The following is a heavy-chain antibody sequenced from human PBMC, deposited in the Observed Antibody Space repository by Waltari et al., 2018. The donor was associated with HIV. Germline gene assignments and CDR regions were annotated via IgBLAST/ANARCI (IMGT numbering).Heavy chain of an antibody. V-gene: IGHV3-7*01. CDR1: RFTFSCYW. J-gene: IGHJ4*02. CDR2: IKQDGSEK. Sequence: EVQLVESGGGLVQPGGSLILSCAASRFTFSCYWMCWVRQPPGKGLEWVANIKQDGSEKNYVDSVKGRFIISRDNAKNSLYLQMNSLRAEDTAVYYCARDFLLFSNSSGFDWWGQGTLVTVSS. D-gene: IGHD4-4*01. CDR3: ARDFLLFSNSSGFDW.